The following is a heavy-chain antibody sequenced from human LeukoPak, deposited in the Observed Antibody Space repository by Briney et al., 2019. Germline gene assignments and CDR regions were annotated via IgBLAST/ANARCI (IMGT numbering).Heavy chain of an antibody. CDR1: GGSISSYY. D-gene: IGHD6-19*01. CDR2: IYTSGST. CDR3: EREGSSGWHRFDS. Sequence: SETLSLTCTVTGGSISSYYWSWIRQPAGKGLEWIGRIYTSGSTNYNPSLKSRVTMPVDTSKNQFSLKLSSVTAADTAVYYCEREGSSGWHRFDSWGQGTLVTVSS. J-gene: IGHJ4*02. V-gene: IGHV4-4*07.